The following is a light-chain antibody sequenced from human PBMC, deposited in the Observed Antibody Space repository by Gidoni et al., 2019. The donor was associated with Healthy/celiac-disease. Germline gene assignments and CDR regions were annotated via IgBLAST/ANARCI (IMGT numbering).Light chain of an antibody. J-gene: IGLJ1*01. CDR1: SSNIGSNT. V-gene: IGLV1-44*01. CDR2: SNN. Sequence: QSVLTQPPSASGTPGPRVTISCSGSSSNIGSNTVNWYQQLPGTAPKLLIYSNNHRPSGVPDRFSGSKSGTSASLAISGLQSEDEADYYCAAWDDSLNGLFGTGTKVTVL. CDR3: AAWDDSLNGL.